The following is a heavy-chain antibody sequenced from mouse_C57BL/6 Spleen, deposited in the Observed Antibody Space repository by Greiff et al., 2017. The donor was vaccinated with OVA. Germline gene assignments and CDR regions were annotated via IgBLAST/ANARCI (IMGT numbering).Heavy chain of an antibody. J-gene: IGHJ2*01. Sequence: VKLMESGPELVKPGASVKISCKASGYAFSSSWMNWVKQRPGKGLEWIGRIYPGDGDTNYNGKFKGKATLTADKSSSTAYMQLSSLTSEDSAVYFCAADYYGSKDYWGQGTTLTVSS. CDR3: AADYYGSKDY. D-gene: IGHD1-1*01. V-gene: IGHV1-82*01. CDR1: GYAFSSSW. CDR2: IYPGDGDT.